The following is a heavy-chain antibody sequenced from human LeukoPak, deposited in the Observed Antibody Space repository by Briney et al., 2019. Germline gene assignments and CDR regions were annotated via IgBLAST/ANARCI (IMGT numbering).Heavy chain of an antibody. CDR2: ITNDGSST. D-gene: IGHD2-15*01. CDR1: GLTFSSHW. Sequence: GGSLRLSCAASGLTFSSHWMHWVRQAPGKGLVWVSRITNDGSSTTYADSVKGRFTISRDNSKNTLYLQMNSLRAEDTAVYFCAKEFGSGYFDYWGQGTLVTVSS. V-gene: IGHV3-74*01. J-gene: IGHJ4*02. CDR3: AKEFGSGYFDY.